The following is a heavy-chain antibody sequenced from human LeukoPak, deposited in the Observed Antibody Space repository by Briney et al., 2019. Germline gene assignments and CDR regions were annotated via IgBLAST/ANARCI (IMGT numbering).Heavy chain of an antibody. V-gene: IGHV3-48*04. CDR1: GFTFSSYS. CDR2: ISSSSSTI. J-gene: IGHJ4*02. D-gene: IGHD6-13*01. CDR3: ARVDVGSSSWTYYFDS. Sequence: HPGGSLRLSCAASGFTFSSYSMNWVRQAPGKGLEWVSYISSSSSTIYYADSVKGRFTISRDNAKNLLYLQMNSLRVEDTALYYCARVDVGSSSWTYYFDSWGQGALVTVSS.